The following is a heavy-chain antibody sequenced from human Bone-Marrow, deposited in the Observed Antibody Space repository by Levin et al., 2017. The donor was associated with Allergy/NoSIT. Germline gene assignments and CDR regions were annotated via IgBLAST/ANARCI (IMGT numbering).Heavy chain of an antibody. D-gene: IGHD6-6*01. Sequence: GESLKISCAASGFTFSSYAMSWVRQAPGKGLEWVSAISGSGGSTYYADSVKGRFTISRDNSKNTLYLQMNSLRAEDTAVYYCAKELDSSSSSSDYWGQGTLVTVSS. CDR1: GFTFSSYA. J-gene: IGHJ4*02. CDR3: AKELDSSSSSSDY. V-gene: IGHV3-23*01. CDR2: ISGSGGST.